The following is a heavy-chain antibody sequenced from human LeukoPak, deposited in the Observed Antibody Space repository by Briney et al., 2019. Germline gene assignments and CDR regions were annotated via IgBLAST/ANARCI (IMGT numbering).Heavy chain of an antibody. V-gene: IGHV3-7*01. J-gene: IGHJ6*02. Sequence: PGGSLRLSCAASGFSLSSHWMSWVRQAPGKGLEWVANIRQEGSEKYYVDSVKGRFTISRDNAKNSLYLQMNSLRAEDTAVYYCVRDRNDPWYSSRWHYGMDVWGQGTTVTVSS. CDR1: GFSLSSHW. CDR3: VRDRNDPWYSSRWHYGMDV. D-gene: IGHD6-13*01. CDR2: IRQEGSEK.